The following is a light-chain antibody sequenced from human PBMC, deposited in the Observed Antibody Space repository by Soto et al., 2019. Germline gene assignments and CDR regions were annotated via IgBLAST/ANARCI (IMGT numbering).Light chain of an antibody. CDR1: QTISNW. CDR3: QQYNSYSRT. V-gene: IGKV1-5*01. Sequence: DIQMTQSPSTLSASVGDRVTITCRASQTISNWLAWYQQKPGKAPNLLIYDASSLESGVPSRFSGSGSGIEFTLTITSLQPDDFATYYCQQYNSYSRTFGQGTKVEIK. J-gene: IGKJ1*01. CDR2: DAS.